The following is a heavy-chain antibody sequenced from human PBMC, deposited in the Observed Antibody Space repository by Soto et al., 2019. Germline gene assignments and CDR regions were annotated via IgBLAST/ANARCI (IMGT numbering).Heavy chain of an antibody. J-gene: IGHJ6*02. CDR3: ARHGIQVSHDV. CDR1: GFPLSTYA. D-gene: IGHD5-18*01. CDR2: ITTSSHTI. V-gene: IGHV3-48*02. Sequence: GVSLRLSCTTSGFPLSTYAMDWVRQAPGQGLEWISYITTSSHTIYYADSVRGRFTISRDNAKNSLFLQMNSLRDEDTAVYYCARHGIQVSHDVWGQGTTVTVSS.